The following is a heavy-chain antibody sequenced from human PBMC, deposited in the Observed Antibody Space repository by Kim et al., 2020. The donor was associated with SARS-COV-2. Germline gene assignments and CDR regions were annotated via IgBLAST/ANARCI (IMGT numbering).Heavy chain of an antibody. CDR2: INWNGGST. J-gene: IGHJ5*02. V-gene: IGHV3-20*01. CDR3: ARYLGAVAGGHGWCDP. CDR1: GFTFDDYG. D-gene: IGHD6-19*01. Sequence: GGSLRLSCAASGFTFDDYGMSWVRQAPGKGLGWVSGINWNGGSTGYADSVKGRFTISRDNAKNSLYLQMNSLRAEDTALYHCARYLGAVAGGHGWCDPWGRGTLVTVST.